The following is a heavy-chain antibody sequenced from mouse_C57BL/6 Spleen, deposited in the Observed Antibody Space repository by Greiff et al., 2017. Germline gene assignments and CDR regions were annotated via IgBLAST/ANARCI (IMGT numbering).Heavy chain of an antibody. Sequence: QVQLQQPGAELVMPGASVKLSCKASGYTFTSYWMHWVKQGPGQGLEWIGEIDPSDSYTNYNQKFKGKSTLTVDKSSSTAYMQLSSLTSEDSAVYYCARSYSKWDWYFDVWGTGTTVTVSS. CDR2: IDPSDSYT. J-gene: IGHJ1*03. D-gene: IGHD2-5*01. CDR3: ARSYSKWDWYFDV. V-gene: IGHV1-69*01. CDR1: GYTFTSYW.